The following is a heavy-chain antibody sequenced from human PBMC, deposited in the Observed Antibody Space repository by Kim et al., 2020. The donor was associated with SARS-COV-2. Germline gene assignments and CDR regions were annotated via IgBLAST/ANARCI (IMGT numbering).Heavy chain of an antibody. CDR2: ISAYNGNT. Sequence: ASVKVSCKASDYTFTNYGISWVRQAPGQGLEWMGWISAYNGNTNSAQKLQGRVTMTTDTSTSTAFMELRSLRSDDTAVYYCARFHYSSSWYYFDYWGQGTLVTVSS. V-gene: IGHV1-18*01. CDR1: DYTFTNYG. D-gene: IGHD6-13*01. J-gene: IGHJ4*02. CDR3: ARFHYSSSWYYFDY.